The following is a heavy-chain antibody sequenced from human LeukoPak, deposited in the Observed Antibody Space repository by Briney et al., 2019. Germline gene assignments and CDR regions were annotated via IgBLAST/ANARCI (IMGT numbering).Heavy chain of an antibody. CDR2: VSYDGSNK. Sequence: GGSLRLSCAASGFTFSSYGMHWVRQAPGKGLEWVAVVSYDGSNKYYADSVKGRFTISRDNSKNTLYLQMNSLRAEDTAVYYCANEYSATDLLSSRHRGYYFDYWGQGTLVTVSS. V-gene: IGHV3-30*18. CDR1: GFTFSSYG. J-gene: IGHJ4*02. D-gene: IGHD3-10*01. CDR3: ANEYSATDLLSSRHRGYYFDY.